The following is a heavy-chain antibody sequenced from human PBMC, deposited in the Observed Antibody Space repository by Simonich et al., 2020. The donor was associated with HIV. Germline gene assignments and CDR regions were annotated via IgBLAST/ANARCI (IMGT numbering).Heavy chain of an antibody. CDR1: GYTFTSYY. Sequence: QVQLVQSGAEVKKPGASVKVSCKASGYTFTSYYMHWVRQAPGQGLEWMGIINPSGGSTSYAQKFQCRVTMTRDTSTSTVYMERSSLRSEDTAVYYCARGEGVVTVFDYWGQGTLVTVSS. J-gene: IGHJ4*02. D-gene: IGHD2-21*02. V-gene: IGHV1-46*01. CDR3: ARGEGVVTVFDY. CDR2: INPSGGST.